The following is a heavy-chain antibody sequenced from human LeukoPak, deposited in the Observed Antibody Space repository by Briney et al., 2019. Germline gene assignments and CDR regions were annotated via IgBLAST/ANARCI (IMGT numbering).Heavy chain of an antibody. J-gene: IGHJ5*02. CDR3: AKDRRHYDFWSGNPGALNNWFDP. Sequence: PGGSLRLSCAASGFTFDDYAMHWVRQAPGKGLEWVSGISWNSGSIGYADSVKGRFTISRDNSKNTLYLQMNSLRAEDTAVYYCAKDRRHYDFWSGNPGALNNWFDPWGQGTLVTVSS. V-gene: IGHV3-9*01. CDR2: ISWNSGSI. CDR1: GFTFDDYA. D-gene: IGHD3-3*01.